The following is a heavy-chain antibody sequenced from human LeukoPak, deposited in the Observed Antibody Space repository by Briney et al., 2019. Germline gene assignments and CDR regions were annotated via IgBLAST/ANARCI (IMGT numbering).Heavy chain of an antibody. J-gene: IGHJ4*02. CDR2: IYTVGT. CDR1: GGSISRYY. V-gene: IGHV4-4*07. CDR3: ARSPGAHSDY. Sequence: SETLSLTCTVSGGSISRYYWSWIRQPAGKGLEWIGRIYTVGTSYNPSLKSRVTMSVDTSKNQFSLKLSSVTAADTAVYYCARSPGAHSDYWGQGTLVTVSS.